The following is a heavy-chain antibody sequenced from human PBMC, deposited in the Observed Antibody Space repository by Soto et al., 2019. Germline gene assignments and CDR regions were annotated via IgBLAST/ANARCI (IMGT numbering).Heavy chain of an antibody. V-gene: IGHV4-61*01. J-gene: IGHJ6*02. D-gene: IGHD3-3*01. CDR2: IYYSGST. CDR3: ARETHYDFWSGYSGANYGLDV. Sequence: PSEALSPTYSYSGRTVINCSYNGRWTPHSPGKGLELIWHIYYSGSTNYNPSLKSRVTISLDTSKFQFSLKLSSVTAADTAVYYCARETHYDFWSGYSGANYGLDVWGQGTTVT. CDR1: GRTVINCSYN.